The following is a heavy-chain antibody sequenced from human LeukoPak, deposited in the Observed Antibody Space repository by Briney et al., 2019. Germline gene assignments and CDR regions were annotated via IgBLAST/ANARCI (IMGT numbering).Heavy chain of an antibody. CDR3: ARASAYSSSSGVNY. J-gene: IGHJ4*02. CDR1: GGSFSGYY. D-gene: IGHD6-6*01. V-gene: IGHV4-34*01. CDR2: INHSGST. Sequence: SETLSLTCAVFGGSFSGYYWNWIRQPPGKELEWIGEINHSGSTNYNTSLKSRVSISVDTSKNQVSLKLSSVTAADTAVYHCARASAYSSSSGVNYWGQGTLVTVSS.